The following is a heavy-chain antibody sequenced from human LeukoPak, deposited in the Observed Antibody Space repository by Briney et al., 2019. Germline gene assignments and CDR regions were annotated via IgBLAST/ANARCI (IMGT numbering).Heavy chain of an antibody. Sequence: SETLSLTCTVSGGSISSYYWSWIRQPPGKGLEWIGYIYYSGSTNYNPSLKSRVTISVDTSKNQFSLKLSSVTAADTAVYYCARGVRFLDFDYWGQGTLVTVSS. D-gene: IGHD3-3*01. J-gene: IGHJ4*02. CDR3: ARGVRFLDFDY. CDR1: GGSISSYY. CDR2: IYYSGST. V-gene: IGHV4-59*08.